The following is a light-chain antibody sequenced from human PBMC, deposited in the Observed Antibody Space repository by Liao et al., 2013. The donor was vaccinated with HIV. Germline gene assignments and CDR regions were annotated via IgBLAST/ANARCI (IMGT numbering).Light chain of an antibody. CDR1: NIGSKS. J-gene: IGLJ3*02. CDR3: QVWDSRSDHWV. CDR2: YDS. Sequence: SYELTQPPSVSVAPGKTARITCGGNNIGSKSVHWYQQKPGQAPVLVIYYDSDRPSGIPERFSGSNSGNTATLTINRVEAGDEADYYCQVWDSRSDHWVFGGGTKLTVL. V-gene: IGLV3-21*04.